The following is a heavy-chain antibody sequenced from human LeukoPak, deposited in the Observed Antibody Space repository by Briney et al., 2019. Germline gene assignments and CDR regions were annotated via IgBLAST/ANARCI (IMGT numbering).Heavy chain of an antibody. Sequence: GESLKISCKGSGYSFTSYWIGWVRQMPGKGLEWMGIIYPGDSDTGYSPSFQGQVTISADKSISTAYLQWSSLKASDTAMYYCARQDGYSSNLSYYGMDVWGQGTTVTVSS. CDR2: IYPGDSDT. CDR1: GYSFTSYW. J-gene: IGHJ6*02. CDR3: ARQDGYSSNLSYYGMDV. V-gene: IGHV5-51*01. D-gene: IGHD6-13*01.